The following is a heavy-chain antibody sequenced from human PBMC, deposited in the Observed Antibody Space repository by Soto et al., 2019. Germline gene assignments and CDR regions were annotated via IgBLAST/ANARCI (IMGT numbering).Heavy chain of an antibody. V-gene: IGHV3-11*01. CDR1: GFTFSDYY. CDR2: ISSSGSTI. D-gene: IGHD2-8*01. CDR3: ARAGHCTNGVCYGLGGDPENWFDP. Sequence: PGGSLRLSCAASGFTFSDYYMSWIRQAPGKGLEWVSYISSSGSTIYYADSVKGRFTISRDNAKNSLYLQMNSLRAEDTAVYYCARAGHCTNGVCYGLGGDPENWFDPWGQGTLVTVSS. J-gene: IGHJ5*02.